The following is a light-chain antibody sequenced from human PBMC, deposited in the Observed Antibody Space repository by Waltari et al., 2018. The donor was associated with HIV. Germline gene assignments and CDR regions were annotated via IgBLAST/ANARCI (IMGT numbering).Light chain of an antibody. CDR2: SAS. Sequence: EIVMTQSPATLSVSPGERAILSCRAGQSVSSNLAWYQQKPGQAPRLLIYSASTRATGVPARFSGSGSGTDFTLTISSLQSEDFAVYHCQQYNNWPPYTFGQGTRLEIK. CDR1: QSVSSN. V-gene: IGKV3-15*01. J-gene: IGKJ2*01. CDR3: QQYNNWPPYT.